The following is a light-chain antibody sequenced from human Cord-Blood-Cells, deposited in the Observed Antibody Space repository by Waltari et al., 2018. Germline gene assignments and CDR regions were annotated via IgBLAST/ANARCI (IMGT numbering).Light chain of an antibody. CDR3: LLSYSGARFWV. V-gene: IGLV7-46*01. CDR2: DTS. Sequence: QAVVTQEPSLTVSPGGTVNLTCGSSTGAVTSGHYPYWFQQKPGQAPRTLIYDTSNKHSWTPARFSGSLLGGKAALTLSGAQPEDEAEYYCLLSYSGARFWVFGGGTKLTVL. CDR1: TGAVTSGHY. J-gene: IGLJ3*02.